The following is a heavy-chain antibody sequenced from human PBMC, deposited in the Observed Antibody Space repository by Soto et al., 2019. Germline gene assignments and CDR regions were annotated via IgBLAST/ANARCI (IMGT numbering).Heavy chain of an antibody. Sequence: QVQLVQSGAEVKKPGSSVKVSCKASGGTFSSYAISWVRQAPGQGLEWMGGIIPIFGTANYAQKFQGRVTITADESTSTAYMELSSLRSEDTAVYYCARARPRGYCSGGSCYYNWFDPWVQGTLVTVSS. CDR1: GGTFSSYA. CDR3: ARARPRGYCSGGSCYYNWFDP. V-gene: IGHV1-69*01. CDR2: IIPIFGTA. J-gene: IGHJ5*02. D-gene: IGHD2-15*01.